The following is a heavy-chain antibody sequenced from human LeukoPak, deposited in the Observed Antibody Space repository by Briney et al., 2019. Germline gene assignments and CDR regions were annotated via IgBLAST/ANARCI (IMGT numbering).Heavy chain of an antibody. CDR2: ISGSGGST. CDR1: GFTFSSYA. J-gene: IGHJ4*02. V-gene: IGHV3-23*01. CDR3: AKVGGYCSSTSCYPSYDY. Sequence: PGGSLRLSCAASGFTFSSYAMSWVRQAPGKGLEWVSAISGSGGSTYYADSVKGRFTISRDNSKNTLYLQMNSLRAEDTAVYYCAKVGGYCSSTSCYPSYDYWGQGTLVTVSS. D-gene: IGHD2-2*01.